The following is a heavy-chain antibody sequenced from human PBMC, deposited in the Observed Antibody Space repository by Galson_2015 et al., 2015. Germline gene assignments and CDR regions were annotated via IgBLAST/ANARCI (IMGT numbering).Heavy chain of an antibody. CDR3: AKDGPKGLTSFDY. Sequence: SLRLSCAASGFTFSTYAIHWVRQAPGKGLEWVAVISYDGSKKSSADSVQGRFSVSRDNSKNTVYLQMSSLRVEATAVYYCAKDGPKGLTSFDYWGQGTLVTASS. J-gene: IGHJ4*02. D-gene: IGHD1-14*01. CDR1: GFTFSTYA. CDR2: ISYDGSKK. V-gene: IGHV3-30-3*02.